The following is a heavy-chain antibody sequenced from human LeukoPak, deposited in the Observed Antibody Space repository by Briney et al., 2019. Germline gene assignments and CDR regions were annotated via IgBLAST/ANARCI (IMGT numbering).Heavy chain of an antibody. V-gene: IGHV3-20*04. J-gene: IGHJ4*02. CDR3: ARDFRFDYYDILTGYPAGGDY. CDR1: GFTFDDYG. Sequence: PGRSLRLSCAASGFTFDDYGMSWVRQAPGKGLEWVSGINWNGGSTGYADSVKGRFTISRDNAKNSLYLQMNSLRAEDPALYYCARDFRFDYYDILTGYPAGGDYWGQGTLVTVSS. D-gene: IGHD3-9*01. CDR2: INWNGGST.